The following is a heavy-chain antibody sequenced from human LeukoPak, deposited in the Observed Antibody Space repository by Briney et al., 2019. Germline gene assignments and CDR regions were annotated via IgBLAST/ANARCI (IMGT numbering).Heavy chain of an antibody. V-gene: IGHV3-23*01. J-gene: IGHJ5*02. CDR1: GFTFSSYA. CDR3: VRGVGVSRFNYLDP. CDR2: ISVNGGRT. D-gene: IGHD1-7*01. Sequence: AGSLRLSCAASGFTFSSYAISWVRQAPPRGLEWVSGISVNGGRTSYANPLKGRFTISRDNSKNTLYLQMDSLRDDDTAVYYCVRGVGVSRFNYLDPWGQGTLVIVSS.